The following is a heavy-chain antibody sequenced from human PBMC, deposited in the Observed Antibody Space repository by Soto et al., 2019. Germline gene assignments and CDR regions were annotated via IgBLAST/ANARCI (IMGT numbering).Heavy chain of an antibody. CDR3: ARGMRYDFWSGYYTWYYYGMDV. CDR2: ISYDGSNK. CDR1: GFTFSSYA. J-gene: IGHJ6*02. Sequence: GGSLRLSCAASGFTFSSYAMHWVRQAPGKGLEWVAVISYDGSNKYYADSGKGRFTISRDNSKNTLYLQMNSLRAEDTAVYYCARGMRYDFWSGYYTWYYYGMDVWGQGTTVTVSS. V-gene: IGHV3-30-3*01. D-gene: IGHD3-3*01.